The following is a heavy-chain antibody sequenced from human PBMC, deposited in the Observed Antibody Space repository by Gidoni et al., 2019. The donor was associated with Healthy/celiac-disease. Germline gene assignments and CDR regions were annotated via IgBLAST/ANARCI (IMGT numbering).Heavy chain of an antibody. J-gene: IGHJ5*02. CDR1: GFTFSDYY. V-gene: IGHV3-11*01. CDR2: ISSSGSTI. Sequence: QVQLVASGGGLVKPGASLRLSCAASGFTFSDYYMRWIRQAPGKGLEWVSYISSSGSTIYYADSVKGRFTISRDNAKNSLYLQMNSLRAEDTAVYYCARGPHREVERRGWFDPWGQGTLVTVSS. D-gene: IGHD1-1*01. CDR3: ARGPHREVERRGWFDP.